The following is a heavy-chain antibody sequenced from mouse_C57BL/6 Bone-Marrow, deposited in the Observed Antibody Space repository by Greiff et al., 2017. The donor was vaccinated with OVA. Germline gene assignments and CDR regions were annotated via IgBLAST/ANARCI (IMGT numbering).Heavy chain of an antibody. D-gene: IGHD1-1*01. V-gene: IGHV1-81*01. CDR1: GYTFTSYG. CDR2: IYPRSGNT. Sequence: QVLLKESGAELARPGASVKLSCTASGYTFTSYGISWVKQRTGQGLEWIGEIYPRSGNTYYNEKFKGRSTLTADKSSSTAYMELRSLTSEGSAVYFLAERYSYYFDYWGQGTTLTVSS. J-gene: IGHJ2*01. CDR3: AERYSYYFDY.